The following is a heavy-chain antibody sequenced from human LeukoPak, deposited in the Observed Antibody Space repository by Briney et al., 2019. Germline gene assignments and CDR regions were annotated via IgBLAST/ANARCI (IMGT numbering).Heavy chain of an antibody. CDR3: ARGDGNNALDI. V-gene: IGHV1-69*05. Sequence: GASVKVSCKASGGTLSSYAISWVRQAPGQGREWMGRIIPIFGTANYAQKFQGRVTITTDESTSTAYMELSSLRSEDTAVDYCARGDGNNALDIWGQGTMVTVSS. CDR1: GGTLSSYA. J-gene: IGHJ3*02. CDR2: IIPIFGTA. D-gene: IGHD4-23*01.